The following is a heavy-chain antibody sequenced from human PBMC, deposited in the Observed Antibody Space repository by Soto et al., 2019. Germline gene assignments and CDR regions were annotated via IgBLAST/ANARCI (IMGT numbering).Heavy chain of an antibody. CDR1: GLTFSGYA. V-gene: IGHV3-23*01. CDR2: ISGSGDDT. CDR3: AKRFGSGYYSAFDV. Sequence: EVRLLESGGGLVQPGGSLRLSCAASGLTFSGYAMSWVRQAPGKGLEWVSTISGSGDDTYYAGSVKGRFIISRDNSKNTLFLQKNSLRAEDTALYHCAKRFGSGYYSAFDVWGQGTMVTVSS. J-gene: IGHJ3*01. D-gene: IGHD3-22*01.